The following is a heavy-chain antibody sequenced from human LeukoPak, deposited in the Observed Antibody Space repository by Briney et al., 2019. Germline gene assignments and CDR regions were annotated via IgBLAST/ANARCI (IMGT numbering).Heavy chain of an antibody. J-gene: IGHJ4*02. D-gene: IGHD7-27*01. V-gene: IGHV6-1*01. Sequence: SQTLSLTCAISGDSVSSNSAAWNSIRQSPSRGLEWLGRTYYRSKWYNEYAISVKSPITINADTSKNQFSLQLNSVTPEDTAVYCCARELTGFDYWGQGTLVTVSS. CDR2: TYYRSKWYN. CDR1: GDSVSSNSAA. CDR3: ARELTGFDY.